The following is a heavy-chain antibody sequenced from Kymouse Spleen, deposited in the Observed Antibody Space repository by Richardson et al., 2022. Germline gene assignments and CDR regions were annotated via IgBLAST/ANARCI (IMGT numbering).Heavy chain of an antibody. J-gene: IGHJ4*02. CDR3: ASGIVGAPLDY. Sequence: QLQLQESGPGLVKPSETLSLTCTVSGGSISSSSYYWGWIRQPPGKGLEWIGSIYYSGSTYYNPSLKSRVTISVDTSKNQFSLKLSSVTAADTAVYYCASGIVGAPLDYWGQGTLVTVSS. D-gene: IGHD1-26*01. V-gene: IGHV4-39*01. CDR2: IYYSGST. CDR1: GGSISSSSYY.